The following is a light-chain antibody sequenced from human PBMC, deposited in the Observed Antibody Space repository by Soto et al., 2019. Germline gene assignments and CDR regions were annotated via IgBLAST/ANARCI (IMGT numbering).Light chain of an antibody. V-gene: IGKV3-11*01. J-gene: IGKJ2*01. CDR3: QQRYNWPT. CDR1: QSVSSY. Sequence: ETVLTQSPATLSLSPGERATLSCRASQSVSSYLAWYRQKPGQAPRLLIYDASNRATGIPTRFSGSGSGTDFTLTISSLEPEDFAVYYCQQRYNWPTFGQGTKLEI. CDR2: DAS.